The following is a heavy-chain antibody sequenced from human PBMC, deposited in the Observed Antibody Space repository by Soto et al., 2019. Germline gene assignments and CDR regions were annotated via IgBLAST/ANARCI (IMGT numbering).Heavy chain of an antibody. J-gene: IGHJ4*02. CDR1: GFTFDDYA. CDR3: AKGVTDGDYYDRSGLLSAFDN. V-gene: IGHV3-9*01. D-gene: IGHD3-22*01. CDR2: MSLNGARI. Sequence: EVQLVESGGGLVQPGRSLRLSCAASGFTFDDYAMHWVRQVPGKGLEWVSGMSLNGARIGYADPVKGRFTISRDNAKNSLYLQMDSLRVEDTALYHCAKGVTDGDYYDRSGLLSAFDNWGQGTLVTVSS.